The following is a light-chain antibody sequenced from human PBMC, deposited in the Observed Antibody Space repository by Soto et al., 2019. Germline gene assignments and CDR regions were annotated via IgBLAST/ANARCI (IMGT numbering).Light chain of an antibody. Sequence: ALRMTQSPSSLSASTGDRVTITCRASQGISSYLAWYQQKPGKAPKLLIYAASTLQSGVPSRFSGSGSGTDFTLTISCLQSEDFATYYCQQYDSYPLTFGGGTKVEIK. J-gene: IGKJ4*01. V-gene: IGKV1-8*01. CDR3: QQYDSYPLT. CDR2: AAS. CDR1: QGISSY.